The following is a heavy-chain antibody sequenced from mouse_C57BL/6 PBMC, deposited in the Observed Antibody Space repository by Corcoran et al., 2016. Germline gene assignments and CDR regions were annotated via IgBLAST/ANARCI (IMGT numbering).Heavy chain of an antibody. CDR3: AREEEKKSAMDY. D-gene: IGHD1-3*01. J-gene: IGHJ4*01. CDR1: GYSITSGYY. V-gene: IGHV3-6*01. Sequence: DVQLQESGPGLVKPSQSLSLTCSVTGYSITSGYYWNWIRQFPGNKLEWMGYISYDGSNNYNPSLKNRISITRDTSKNQFFLKLNSVTTEDTATYYCAREEEKKSAMDYWGQGTSVTVSS. CDR2: ISYDGSN.